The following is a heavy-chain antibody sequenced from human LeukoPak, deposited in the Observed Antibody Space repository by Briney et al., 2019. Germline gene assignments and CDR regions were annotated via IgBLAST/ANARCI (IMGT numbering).Heavy chain of an antibody. CDR3: ARSLGDYYGSSGYYDY. V-gene: IGHV4-59*08. J-gene: IGHJ4*02. CDR1: GGSISSYY. CDR2: IYYSGST. Sequence: SETLSLTCTVSGGSISSYYWSWIRQPPGKGLGWIGYIYYSGSTNYNPSLKSRVTISVDTSKNQFSLKLSSVTAADTAVYYCARSLGDYYGSSGYYDYWGQGTLVTVSS. D-gene: IGHD3-22*01.